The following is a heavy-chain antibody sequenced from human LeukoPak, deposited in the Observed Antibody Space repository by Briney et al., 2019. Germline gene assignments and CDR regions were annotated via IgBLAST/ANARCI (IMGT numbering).Heavy chain of an antibody. CDR2: ISYDGSNK. CDR3: ARGLAYCGGDCYSEYFQH. Sequence: GRSLRLSCAASGFTFSSYAMHWVRQAPGKGLEWVAVISYDGSNKYYADSVKGRFTISRDNSKNTLYLQMNSLRAEDTAVYYCARGLAYCGGDCYSEYFQHWGQGTLVIVSS. D-gene: IGHD2-21*02. CDR1: GFTFSSYA. V-gene: IGHV3-30*04. J-gene: IGHJ1*01.